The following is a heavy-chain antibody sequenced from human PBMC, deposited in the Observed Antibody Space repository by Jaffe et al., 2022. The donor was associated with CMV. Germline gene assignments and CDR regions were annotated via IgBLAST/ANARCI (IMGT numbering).Heavy chain of an antibody. V-gene: IGHV3-23*01. Sequence: EVQLLESGGGLVQPGGSLRLSCAASGFTFSSYAMSWVRQAPGKGLEWVSAISGSGGSTYYADSVKGRFTISRDNSKNTLYLQMNSLRAEDTAVYYCMAGRVVWDYYDSSGSFDYWGQGTLVTVSS. CDR1: GFTFSSYA. D-gene: IGHD3-22*01. J-gene: IGHJ4*02. CDR2: ISGSGGST. CDR3: MAGRVVWDYYDSSGSFDY.